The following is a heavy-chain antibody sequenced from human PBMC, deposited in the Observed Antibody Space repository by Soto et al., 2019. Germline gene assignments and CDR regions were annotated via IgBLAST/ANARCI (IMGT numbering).Heavy chain of an antibody. V-gene: IGHV1-24*01. CDR2: SEAEDGET. J-gene: IGHJ6*02. CDR1: GYTFAQLS. Sequence: ASVKVSCKVSGYTFAQLSIHWVRQAPGKGLEWMGGSEAEDGETFHAQNFQGRITLTEYTSTDTAYLELRSLRSEDTAVYFCLVHQGSQYYCGLDVWGQGTTVTVSS. D-gene: IGHD3-10*01. CDR3: LVHQGSQYYCGLDV.